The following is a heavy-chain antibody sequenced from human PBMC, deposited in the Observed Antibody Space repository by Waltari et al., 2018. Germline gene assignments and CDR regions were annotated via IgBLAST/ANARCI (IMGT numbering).Heavy chain of an antibody. Sequence: QVQLVESGGGVVQPGRSLRLSCAASGFTFSSYGMHWVRQAPGKGLGWVAVIWYDGSNKYYADSVKGRFTISRDNSKNTLYLQMNSLRAEDTAVYYCARDRGYTYFDYWGQGTLVTVSS. CDR3: ARDRGYTYFDY. J-gene: IGHJ4*02. V-gene: IGHV3-33*01. D-gene: IGHD3-22*01. CDR1: GFTFSSYG. CDR2: IWYDGSNK.